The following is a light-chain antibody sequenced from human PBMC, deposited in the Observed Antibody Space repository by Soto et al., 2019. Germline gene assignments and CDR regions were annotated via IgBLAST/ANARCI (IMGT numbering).Light chain of an antibody. CDR2: EDI. V-gene: IGLV2-23*01. CDR1: SSDVEANKL. CDR3: CSYVDHRKFV. Sequence: QSVLTQPASVSGSPGQSITLSCTGSSSDVEANKLVSWYQQHPGTAPRLVIYEDIRRPSGISGRFSGSKSGSTASLTISGLRAEDEAAYYCCSYVDHRKFVFGGGTKLTVL. J-gene: IGLJ3*02.